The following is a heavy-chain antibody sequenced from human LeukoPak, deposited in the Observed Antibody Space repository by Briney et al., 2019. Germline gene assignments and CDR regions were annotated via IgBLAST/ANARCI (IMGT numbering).Heavy chain of an antibody. CDR3: AREPSGWYVDY. CDR1: GFTYSDRS. Sequence: GGSLRLSCATSGFTYSDRSINWVRQAPGKGLEWVAYISGSSNYINYADSVKGRFTISRDNAKTSVYLQMNSLRAEDTAVYYCAREPSGWYVDYWGQGTLVTVSS. D-gene: IGHD6-19*01. CDR2: ISGSSNYI. J-gene: IGHJ4*02. V-gene: IGHV3-21*01.